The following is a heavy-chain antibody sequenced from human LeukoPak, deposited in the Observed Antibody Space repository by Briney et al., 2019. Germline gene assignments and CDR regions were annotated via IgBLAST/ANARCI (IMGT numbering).Heavy chain of an antibody. Sequence: SETLSLTCTVSGYSISSGYYWGWIRQPPGKGLEWIGSIYHSGSTYYNPSLKSRVTISVDTSKNQFSLKLSSVTAADTAVYYCARGGEMATIDAFDIWGQGTMVTVSS. D-gene: IGHD5-24*01. J-gene: IGHJ3*02. V-gene: IGHV4-38-2*02. CDR1: GYSISSGYY. CDR2: IYHSGST. CDR3: ARGGEMATIDAFDI.